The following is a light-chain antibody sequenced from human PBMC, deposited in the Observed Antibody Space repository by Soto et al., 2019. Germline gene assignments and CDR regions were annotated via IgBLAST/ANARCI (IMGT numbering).Light chain of an antibody. CDR3: QQSYSNLSGYT. J-gene: IGKJ2*01. CDR2: AAS. Sequence: DIQMTQSPSSLSASVGDRVTITCRASQSISSYLNWYQQKPGKAPKLLIYAASSLQSGVPSRFSGSGSGTDFTLTISSLQPEDFATYYCQQSYSNLSGYTFGHGTKVDIX. CDR1: QSISSY. V-gene: IGKV1-39*01.